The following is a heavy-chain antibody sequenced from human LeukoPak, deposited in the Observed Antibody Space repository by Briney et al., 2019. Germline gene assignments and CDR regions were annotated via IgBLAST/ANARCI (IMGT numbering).Heavy chain of an antibody. CDR1: GFTFSSYG. CDR3: AKPAISSRGWYYDY. V-gene: IGHV3-23*01. J-gene: IGHJ4*02. Sequence: GGSLRLSCAASGFTFSSYGMSWVRQAPGKGLEWVSAINDRGGSTYYADSVKGRFTISRDNSKNTLYLQMNSLRAEDTAVYYCAKPAISSRGWYYDYWGQGTLVTVSS. CDR2: INDRGGST. D-gene: IGHD6-19*01.